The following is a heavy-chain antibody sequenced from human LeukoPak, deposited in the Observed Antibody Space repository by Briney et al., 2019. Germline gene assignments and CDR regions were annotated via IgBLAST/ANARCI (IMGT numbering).Heavy chain of an antibody. D-gene: IGHD2-15*01. Sequence: ASVKVSCKASGGTFSSYAISWVRQAPGQGLEWMGRINPNSGGTNYAQKFQGRVTMTRDTSISTAYMELSRLRSDDTAVYYCARSNIVVVVWDWGQGTLVTVSS. V-gene: IGHV1-2*06. CDR3: ARSNIVVVVWD. CDR2: INPNSGGT. J-gene: IGHJ4*02. CDR1: GGTFSSYA.